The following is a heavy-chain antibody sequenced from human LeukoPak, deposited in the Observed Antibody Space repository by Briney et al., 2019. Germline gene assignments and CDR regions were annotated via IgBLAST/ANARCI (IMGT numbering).Heavy chain of an antibody. CDR1: GFTFSSYS. CDR3: AKGASADSLYYFES. J-gene: IGHJ4*02. D-gene: IGHD3-22*01. V-gene: IGHV3-23*01. CDR2: ISGTGGSP. Sequence: GSLRLSCAASGFTFSSYSMNWVRQAPGKGLEWVSSISGTGGSPSYADSVKGRFTISRDNSKNTLYLQLSSLRAEDTALYYCAKGASADSLYYFESWGQGTLVTVSS.